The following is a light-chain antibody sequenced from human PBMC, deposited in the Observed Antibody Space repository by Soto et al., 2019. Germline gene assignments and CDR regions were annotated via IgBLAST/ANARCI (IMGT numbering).Light chain of an antibody. V-gene: IGKV3-20*01. J-gene: IGKJ1*01. Sequence: EMVLTQSPGTLSSSPGERATLSCRASESVSSNYLAWYQQRPGQAPRLLIYAASNMARGIPARFGGSGSGTDFTLTVSRLEPEDFAVYYCQQYGSAPWTFGQGTQV. CDR3: QQYGSAPWT. CDR2: AAS. CDR1: ESVSSNY.